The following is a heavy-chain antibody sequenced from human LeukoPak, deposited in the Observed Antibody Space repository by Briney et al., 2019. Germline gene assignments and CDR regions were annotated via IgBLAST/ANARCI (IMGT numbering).Heavy chain of an antibody. D-gene: IGHD3-3*01. CDR2: ISAYNGNT. CDR3: ARDLPIFGDFWSGSYFDY. V-gene: IGHV1-18*01. Sequence: GASVKVSCKASGYTFTSYGISWVRQAPGQGLEWMGWISAYNGNTNYAQKLQGRVTMTTDTSTSTAYMELRSLRSDDTAVYYCARDLPIFGDFWSGSYFDYWGQGTLVTVSS. J-gene: IGHJ4*02. CDR1: GYTFTSYG.